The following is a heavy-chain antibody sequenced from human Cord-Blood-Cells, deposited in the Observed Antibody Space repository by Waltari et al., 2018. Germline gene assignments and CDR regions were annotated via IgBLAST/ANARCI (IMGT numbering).Heavy chain of an antibody. Sequence: QVQLQESGQGLVKPSQTLSLPCTFSGGSFSRGVTYWSWIRHHPGKGRDGIGYIYYSGSTYYNPSLKSRVTISVDTSKNQFSLKRSSVTAADTAVYYCASRYCSSTSCYDAFDIWGQGTMVTVSS. CDR2: IYYSGST. CDR3: ASRYCSSTSCYDAFDI. V-gene: IGHV4-31*03. CDR1: GGSFSRGVTY. J-gene: IGHJ3*02. D-gene: IGHD2-2*01.